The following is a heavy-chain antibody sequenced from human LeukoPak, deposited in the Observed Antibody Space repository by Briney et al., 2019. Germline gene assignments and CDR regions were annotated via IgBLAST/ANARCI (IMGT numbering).Heavy chain of an antibody. V-gene: IGHV4-59*01. CDR2: IYYSGST. D-gene: IGHD6-19*01. CDR3: ARGGGSGWLDAFDI. CDR1: GGSISSYF. Sequence: SETLSLTCTVSGGSISSYFWSWIRQPPGKGLEWIGYIYYSGSTNYNPSLKSRVTISVDTSKNQFSLKLSSVTAADTAVYYCARGGGSGWLDAFDIWGQGTMVTVSS. J-gene: IGHJ3*02.